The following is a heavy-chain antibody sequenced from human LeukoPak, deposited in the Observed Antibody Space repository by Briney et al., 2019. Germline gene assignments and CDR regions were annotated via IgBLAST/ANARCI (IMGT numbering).Heavy chain of an antibody. CDR1: GYSISSGYY. CDR3: ASHVLLWFGELLSVP. J-gene: IGHJ5*02. D-gene: IGHD3-10*01. CDR2: IYHSGST. Sequence: SETLSLTCTVSGYSISSGYYWGWIRQPPGKGLEWIGSIYHSGSTYYNPSLKSRVTISVDTSKNQFSLKLSSVTAADTAVYYCASHVLLWFGELLSVPWGQGTLVTVSS. V-gene: IGHV4-38-2*02.